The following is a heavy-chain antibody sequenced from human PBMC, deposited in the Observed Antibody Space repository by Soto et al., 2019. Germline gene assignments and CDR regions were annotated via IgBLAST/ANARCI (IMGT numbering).Heavy chain of an antibody. Sequence: QVQLVQSGAEVKKPGASVKVSCKASGYTFTSYGISWVRQAPGQGLEWMGWIRAYNGNTKYAQKLQGRVTMTTDTPTSTAYMELRILRSDDTAVYYCERDAPPAAYGGQGTLVTVSS. CDR1: GYTFTSYG. CDR3: ERDAPPAAY. V-gene: IGHV1-18*01. J-gene: IGHJ4*02. CDR2: IRAYNGNT. D-gene: IGHD6-13*01.